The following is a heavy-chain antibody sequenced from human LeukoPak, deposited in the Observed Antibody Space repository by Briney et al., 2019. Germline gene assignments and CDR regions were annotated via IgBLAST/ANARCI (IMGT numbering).Heavy chain of an antibody. J-gene: IGHJ4*02. V-gene: IGHV4-59*01. D-gene: IGHD1-26*01. CDR3: ARDSGSYLNFDY. CDR2: IYYSGST. CDR1: GGSISSYY. Sequence: SETLSLTCTVSGGSISSYYWSWIRQPPGKGLEWIGYIYYSGSTDYNPSLKSRVTISVDTSKNQFSLKLSSVTAADTAVYYCARDSGSYLNFDYWGQGTLVTVSS.